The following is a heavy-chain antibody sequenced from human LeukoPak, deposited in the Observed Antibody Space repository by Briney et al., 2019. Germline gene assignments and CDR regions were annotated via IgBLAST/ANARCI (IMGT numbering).Heavy chain of an antibody. D-gene: IGHD2/OR15-2a*01. CDR1: GFTFSSYG. CDR2: ISESGGST. V-gene: IGHV3-23*01. Sequence: GGSLRLSYAASGFTFSSYGMTWVRQAPGKGLDWVATISESGGSTYYADSVKGRFTISRDNSKNTLYLQMNSLRAEDTAIYFCARGAFYDWGQGTLVTVSS. J-gene: IGHJ4*02. CDR3: ARGAFYD.